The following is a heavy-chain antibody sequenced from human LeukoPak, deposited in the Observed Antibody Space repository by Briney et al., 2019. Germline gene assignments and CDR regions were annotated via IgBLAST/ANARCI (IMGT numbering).Heavy chain of an antibody. J-gene: IGHJ6*02. D-gene: IGHD5-24*01. CDR3: ARDPTLEMATFYYYYGMDV. Sequence: GGSLRLSCAASGFTFSSYWMHWVRQAPGKGLVWDSRINSDGSSTSYAASVKGRFTISRDNAKNTLYLQMNSLRAEDTAVYYCARDPTLEMATFYYYYGMDVWGQGTTVTVSS. V-gene: IGHV3-74*01. CDR1: GFTFSSYW. CDR2: INSDGSST.